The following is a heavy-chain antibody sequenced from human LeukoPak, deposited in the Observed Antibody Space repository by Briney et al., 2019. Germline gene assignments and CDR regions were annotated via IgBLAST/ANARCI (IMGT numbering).Heavy chain of an antibody. CDR3: ARDRSSFDL. V-gene: IGHV3-30-3*01. J-gene: IGHJ4*02. CDR2: VSYDGSNE. CDR1: GFTFSSYA. D-gene: IGHD6-13*01. Sequence: GGSLRLSCAASGFTFSSYAMHWVRQAPGKGLEWVAVVSYDGSNEYYADSVKGRLTISRDNSRNTLYLQMSSLRADDTAVYYCARDRSSFDLWGQGALVTVSS.